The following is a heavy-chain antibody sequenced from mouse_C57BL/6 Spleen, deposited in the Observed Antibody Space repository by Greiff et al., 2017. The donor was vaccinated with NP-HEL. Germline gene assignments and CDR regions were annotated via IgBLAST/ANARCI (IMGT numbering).Heavy chain of an antibody. CDR1: GYSITSGYY. CDR2: ISYDGSN. D-gene: IGHD2-4*01. CDR3: ARGHDYVAY. J-gene: IGHJ3*01. Sequence: DVQLVESGPGLVKPSQSLSLTCSVTGYSITSGYYWNWIRQFPGNKLEWMGYISYDGSNNYNPSLKNRISITRDTSKNQFFLKLNSVTTEDTATYYCARGHDYVAYWGQRTLVTVSA. V-gene: IGHV3-6*01.